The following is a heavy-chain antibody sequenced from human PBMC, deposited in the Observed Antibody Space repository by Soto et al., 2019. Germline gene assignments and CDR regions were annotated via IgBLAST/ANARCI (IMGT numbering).Heavy chain of an antibody. J-gene: IGHJ5*02. Sequence: QVHLQESGPGLVKPSETLSLSCSVSGGSMNNYYWTWIRLPAGNGLEWIGRIYSSGGTHYNPSLKSRVTISLDTSKNQFSLRLNSVTAADTAVYYCARGQRFSDWFDPWGQGTLVTVSS. V-gene: IGHV4-4*07. CDR3: ARGQRFSDWFDP. D-gene: IGHD3-3*01. CDR2: IYSSGGT. CDR1: GGSMNNYY.